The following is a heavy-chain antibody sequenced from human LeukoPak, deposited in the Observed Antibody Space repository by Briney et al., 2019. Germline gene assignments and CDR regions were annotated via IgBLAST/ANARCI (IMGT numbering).Heavy chain of an antibody. V-gene: IGHV4-39*01. CDR3: ARRPSTYYYDSSGYWFDY. J-gene: IGHJ4*02. CDR2: IYYSGST. Sequence: SETLSLTCTVSGGSISSSDYYWGWIRQPPGKGLEWIGSIYYSGSTYYNPSLKSRVTISVDSSKNQFSLNVSSVTAADTAVYYCARRPSTYYYDSSGYWFDYWGQGTLVTVSS. CDR1: GGSISSSDYY. D-gene: IGHD3-22*01.